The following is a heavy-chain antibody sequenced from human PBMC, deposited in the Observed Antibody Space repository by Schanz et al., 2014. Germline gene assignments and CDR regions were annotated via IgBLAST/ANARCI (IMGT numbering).Heavy chain of an antibody. J-gene: IGHJ4*02. D-gene: IGHD6-6*01. CDR3: ARDQSPYTNSSDVRYFDY. V-gene: IGHV1-18*01. Sequence: QVQLIQSGAEAKKPGASVKVSCKASGYTFTSYGISWVRQAPGQGLEWMGWISPYNGNTNYAQKLQGRLTMTADTSTSTAYMDLRSLRSDDTAVYYCARDQSPYTNSSDVRYFDYWGQGSLVTVSS. CDR1: GYTFTSYG. CDR2: ISPYNGNT.